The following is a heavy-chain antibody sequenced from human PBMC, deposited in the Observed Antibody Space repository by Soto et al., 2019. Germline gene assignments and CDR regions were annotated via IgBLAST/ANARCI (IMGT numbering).Heavy chain of an antibody. Sequence: SETLSHTYTVSNGYVSSGGYYWSWNRQPPGKGLEWIGYIYYTGSTKYNPSLKSRVTISVDTSKNQFSLKLSSVTAADTAVYYCARHSSGWYHFDYWGQGTLVPVSS. D-gene: IGHD6-19*01. V-gene: IGHV4-61*08. CDR2: IYYTGST. J-gene: IGHJ4*02. CDR1: NGYVSSGGYY. CDR3: ARHSSGWYHFDY.